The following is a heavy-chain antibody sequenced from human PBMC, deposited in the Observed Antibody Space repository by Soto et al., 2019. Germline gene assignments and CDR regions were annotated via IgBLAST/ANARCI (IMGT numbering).Heavy chain of an antibody. J-gene: IGHJ6*03. D-gene: IGHD3-10*01. V-gene: IGHV4-59*04. Sequence: SETLSLTCTVSGGSISSYYWSWIRQPPGKGLEWIGYIYYSGSTYYNPSLKSRVTMSVDTSKNQFSLKLSSVTAVDTAVYYCARSYYGSGSYWAYYYYYMDVWGKGTTVTVSS. CDR1: GGSISSYY. CDR2: IYYSGST. CDR3: ARSYYGSGSYWAYYYYYMDV.